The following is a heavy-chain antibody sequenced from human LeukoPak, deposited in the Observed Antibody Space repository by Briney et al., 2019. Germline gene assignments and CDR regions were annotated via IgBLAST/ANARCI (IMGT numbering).Heavy chain of an antibody. CDR3: ARDRADYYGSGSYYNSGGDWFDP. D-gene: IGHD3-10*01. CDR1: GGSISSGGYY. Sequence: PSQPLSLTCTVSGGSISSGGYYWSWIRQHPGKGLEWIGYIYYSGSTYYNPSLKSRVTISVDTSKNQFSLKLSSVTAADTAVYYCARDRADYYGSGSYYNSGGDWFDPWGQGTLVTVSS. J-gene: IGHJ5*02. CDR2: IYYSGST. V-gene: IGHV4-31*03.